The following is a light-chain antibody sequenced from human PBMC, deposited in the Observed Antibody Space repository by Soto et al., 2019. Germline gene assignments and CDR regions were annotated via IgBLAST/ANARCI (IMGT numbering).Light chain of an antibody. CDR3: QQYDSSPPGYT. J-gene: IGKJ2*01. CDR2: GAS. V-gene: IGKV3-20*01. Sequence: EIVLTQSPGTLSLSPGERSTLSCRASQSVSSTYLAWYQQKPGQAPRLLVYGASSRATCIPDRFSGSASGADFTLTISRLEPEDFAVYDCQQYDSSPPGYTFGQGTKLEIK. CDR1: QSVSSTY.